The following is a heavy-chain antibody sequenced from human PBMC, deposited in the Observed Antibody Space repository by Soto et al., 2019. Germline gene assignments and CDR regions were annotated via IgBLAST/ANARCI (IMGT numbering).Heavy chain of an antibody. CDR1: GGPLTTYA. CDR2: ISPMFGAA. J-gene: IGHJ4*02. Sequence: QVQLVQSGAEMKKPGSSVKVSCQSSGGPLTTYALNGVDKAPGQGPEWMGDISPMFGAANYAPKFQGRVTITADESTGTSYMQLSSLTSEDTALYFCAREVQVHTPAFVYWGQGTLVTVSS. D-gene: IGHD3-10*01. CDR3: AREVQVHTPAFVY. V-gene: IGHV1-69*19.